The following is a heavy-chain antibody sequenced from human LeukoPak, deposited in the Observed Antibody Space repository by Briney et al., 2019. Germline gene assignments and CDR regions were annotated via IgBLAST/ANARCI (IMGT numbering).Heavy chain of an antibody. Sequence: TSETLSLTCTVSGGSISSYYWSWIRQPPGKGLEWIGYIYYSGSTNYNPSLKSRVTISVDTSKNQFSLKLSSVTAADTAVYYCARGSFIEAYYYYGMDVWGQGTTVTVSS. CDR2: IYYSGST. V-gene: IGHV4-59*12. CDR3: ARGSFIEAYYYYGMDV. D-gene: IGHD3-16*02. CDR1: GGSISSYY. J-gene: IGHJ6*02.